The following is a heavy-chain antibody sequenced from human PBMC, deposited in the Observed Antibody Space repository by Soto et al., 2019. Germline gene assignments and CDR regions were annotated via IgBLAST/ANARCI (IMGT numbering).Heavy chain of an antibody. J-gene: IGHJ4*02. CDR3: VRGEGGWETY. V-gene: IGHV3-74*01. D-gene: IGHD6-19*01. CDR2: INRDGSST. CDR1: GFTFSDYH. Sequence: GGSLRLSCATSGFTFSDYHMSWIRQAPGKGLEWVSRINRDGSSTTYADSVKGRFTISRDNAKNTLYLQMNSLRAEDTAVYYCVRGEGGWETYWGQGTLVTVSS.